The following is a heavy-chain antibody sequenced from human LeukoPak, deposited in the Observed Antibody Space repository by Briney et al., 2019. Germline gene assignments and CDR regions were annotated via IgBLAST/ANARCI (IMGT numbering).Heavy chain of an antibody. D-gene: IGHD6-6*01. CDR2: INPNSGGT. Sequence: ASVKVSCKASGYTFTGDYMHWERQGPGQGLEWMGWINPNSGGTNYAQKFQGRVTMTRDTSISTAYMELSRLRSDDTAVYYCARDSSWSHWGQGTLVTVSS. CDR1: GYTFTGDY. J-gene: IGHJ4*02. CDR3: ARDSSWSH. V-gene: IGHV1-2*02.